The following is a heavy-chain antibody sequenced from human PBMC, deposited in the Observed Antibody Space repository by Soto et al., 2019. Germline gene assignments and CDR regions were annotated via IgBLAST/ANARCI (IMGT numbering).Heavy chain of an antibody. CDR2: ISYDGSNK. CDR1: GFTFSSYG. CDR3: AKGGGKWLQHYHFDY. V-gene: IGHV3-30*18. D-gene: IGHD5-18*01. Sequence: QVQLVESGGGVVQPGRSLRLSCAASGFTFSSYGMHWVRQAPGKGLEWVAVISYDGSNKYYADSVKGRFTISRDNSKNRLNLQRNSLRAEDTAVYYCAKGGGKWLQHYHFDYWGQGTLITVSS. J-gene: IGHJ4*02.